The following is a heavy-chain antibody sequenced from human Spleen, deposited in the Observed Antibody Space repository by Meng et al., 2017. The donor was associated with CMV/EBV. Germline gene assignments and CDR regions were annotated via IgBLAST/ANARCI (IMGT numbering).Heavy chain of an antibody. Sequence: VGSLRLSCAASGFTFSNSFSSYDFNWIRQAPGKGLEWVSYISHSGTIYYADSVKGRFTISRDNAKNSLYLQMNSLRPEDMAVYFCARGGWFGSSWYLDYWGQGTLVTVSS. CDR2: ISHSGTI. CDR3: ARGGWFGSSWYLDY. D-gene: IGHD3-10*01. CDR1: GFTFS. V-gene: IGHV3-48*03. J-gene: IGHJ4*02.